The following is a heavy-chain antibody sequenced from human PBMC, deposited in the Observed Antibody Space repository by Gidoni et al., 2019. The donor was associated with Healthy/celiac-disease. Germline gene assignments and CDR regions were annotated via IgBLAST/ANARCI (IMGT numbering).Heavy chain of an antibody. J-gene: IGHJ4*02. Sequence: QLQLQESGPGLVKPSETLSLTCTVSGGSIRSSSYYWGWIRQPPGKGLEWIGSIYYSGSTYYNPSLKSRVTISVDTSKNQFSLKLSSVTAADTAVYYCATPLYNWMGPYFDYWGQGTLVTVSS. CDR3: ATPLYNWMGPYFDY. CDR2: IYYSGST. CDR1: GGSIRSSSYY. V-gene: IGHV4-39*01. D-gene: IGHD1-20*01.